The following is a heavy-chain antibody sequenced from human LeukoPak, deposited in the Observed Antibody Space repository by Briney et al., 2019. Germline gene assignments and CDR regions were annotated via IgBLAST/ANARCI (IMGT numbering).Heavy chain of an antibody. D-gene: IGHD3-22*01. J-gene: IGHJ4*02. CDR2: ISGSGGST. Sequence: GGSPRLSCAASGFTFSSYAMSWVRQAPGKGLEWVSAISGSGGSTYYADSVKGRFTISRDNSKNTLYLQMNSLRAEDTAVYYCAKVEDSSGYYLNWGQGTLVTVSS. V-gene: IGHV3-23*01. CDR3: AKVEDSSGYYLN. CDR1: GFTFSSYA.